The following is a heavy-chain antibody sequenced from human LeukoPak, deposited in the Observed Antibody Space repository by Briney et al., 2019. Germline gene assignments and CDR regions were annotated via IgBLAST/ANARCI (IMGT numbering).Heavy chain of an antibody. CDR3: ARAYMVRGVSSCGMDV. CDR1: GGSLIRGVYY. Sequence: SQTLSLTCTLSGGSLIRGVYYWSWTRHHPRKGLGWKGYIWYSGSTYYNPSLKSRVTTSVDTSTNQFSLRLSSVTAAHTDVYYCARAYMVRGVSSCGMDVWGQGTTVSVSS. V-gene: IGHV4-31*03. D-gene: IGHD3-10*01. J-gene: IGHJ6*02. CDR2: IWYSGST.